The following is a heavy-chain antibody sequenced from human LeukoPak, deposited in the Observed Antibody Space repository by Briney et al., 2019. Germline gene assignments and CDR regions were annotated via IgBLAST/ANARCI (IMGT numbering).Heavy chain of an antibody. J-gene: IGHJ5*02. Sequence: SETLSPTCTVSGGCISSSSYYWGWIRQTPGKGLEWIGSIGNIYYSGSTYYNPSLKSRVTISVSTSRNQFSLTLSSVTAADTGGYYCARGMVGATRVFDPWGQGTLVTVSS. V-gene: IGHV4-39*01. CDR3: ARGMVGATRVFDP. CDR1: GGCISSSSYY. CDR2: IGNIYYSGST. D-gene: IGHD1-26*01.